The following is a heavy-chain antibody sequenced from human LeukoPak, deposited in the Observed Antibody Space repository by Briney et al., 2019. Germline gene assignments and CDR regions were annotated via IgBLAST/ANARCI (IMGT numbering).Heavy chain of an antibody. D-gene: IGHD3-10*01. CDR2: INPNSGGT. V-gene: IGHV1-2*02. J-gene: IGHJ5*02. CDR1: GYTFTGNY. Sequence: ASVKVSCKASGYTFTGNYMHWVRQAPGQGLEWMGWINPNSGGTNYAQKFQGRVTMTRNTSISTAYMELSSLRSEDTAVYYCARSGDPAEFDPWGQGTLVTVSS. CDR3: ARSGDPAEFDP.